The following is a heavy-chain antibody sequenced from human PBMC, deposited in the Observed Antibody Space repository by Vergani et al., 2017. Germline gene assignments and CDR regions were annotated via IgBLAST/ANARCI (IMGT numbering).Heavy chain of an antibody. D-gene: IGHD3-10*01. V-gene: IGHV2-26*01. CDR2: IFSNDEK. CDR3: AHRRPPGYYFDY. J-gene: IGHJ4*02. CDR1: GFSLSNARMG. Sequence: QVTLKESGPVLVKPTETLTLTCTVSGFSLSNARMGVSWIRQPPGKALEWLAHIFSNDEKSYSTSLKSRLTISKDTSKSQVVLTMTNMDPVDTATYYCAHRRPPGYYFDYWGQGTLVTVSS.